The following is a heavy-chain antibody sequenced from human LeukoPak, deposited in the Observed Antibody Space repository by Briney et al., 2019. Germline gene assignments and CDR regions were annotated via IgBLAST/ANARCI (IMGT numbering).Heavy chain of an antibody. CDR2: IIPILGIA. CDR1: GGTFTTYA. V-gene: IGHV1-69*04. Sequence: ASVKVSCTASGGTFTTYAISWVRQAPGHGLEWMGRIIPILGIANYAQKFQGRVTITPDKSTSTAYMELSSLRSEDTAVYYCAITIFGGDGSWFDPWGQGTLVTVSS. J-gene: IGHJ5*02. D-gene: IGHD3-3*01. CDR3: AITIFGGDGSWFDP.